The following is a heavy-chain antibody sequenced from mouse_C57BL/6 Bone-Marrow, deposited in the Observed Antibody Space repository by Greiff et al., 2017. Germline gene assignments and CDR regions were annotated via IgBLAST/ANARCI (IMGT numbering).Heavy chain of an antibody. CDR1: GFSFTSYG. V-gene: IGHV2-2*01. J-gene: IGHJ4*01. Sequence: QVQLKQSGPGLVQPSQSLSITCTVSGFSFTSYGVHWVRQSPGKGLEWLGVIWSGGSTDYNAAFISRLSISKDNSTSQVFFKMNSLQADDTAIYYCARNGGYYVWYYAMDYGGQGTSVTVSS. CDR2: IWSGGST. CDR3: ARNGGYYVWYYAMDY. D-gene: IGHD2-3*01.